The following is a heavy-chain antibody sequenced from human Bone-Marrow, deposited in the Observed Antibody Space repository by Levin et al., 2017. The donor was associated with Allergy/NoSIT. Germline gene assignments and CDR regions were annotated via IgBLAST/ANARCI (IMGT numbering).Heavy chain of an antibody. CDR1: GYSISSGYY. J-gene: IGHJ5*02. D-gene: IGHD3-9*01. V-gene: IGHV4-38-2*02. Sequence: PSETLSLTCTVSGYSISSGYYWGWIRQPPGKGLEWIGSIYHSGSTYYNPSLKSRVTISVDTSKNQFSLKLSSVTAADTAVYYCASGPHPSGGLRYFDGDWFDPWGQGTLVTVSS. CDR3: ASGPHPSGGLRYFDGDWFDP. CDR2: IYHSGST.